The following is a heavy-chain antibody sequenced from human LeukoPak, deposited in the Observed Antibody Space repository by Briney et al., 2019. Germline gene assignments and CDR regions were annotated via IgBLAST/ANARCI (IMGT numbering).Heavy chain of an antibody. CDR3: ARAPEGGYYDSSGYYYVGAIYYFDY. CDR1: GFTFSSYS. Sequence: VGSLRLSCAASGFTFSSYSMNWVRQAPGKGLEWVSSICSSSRNIYYADSVKGRFTISRDNAKNSLYLQMKRLRAEDTAVYYCARAPEGGYYDSSGYYYVGAIYYFDYWGQGTLVTVSS. CDR2: ICSSSRNI. D-gene: IGHD3-22*01. V-gene: IGHV3-21*01. J-gene: IGHJ4*02.